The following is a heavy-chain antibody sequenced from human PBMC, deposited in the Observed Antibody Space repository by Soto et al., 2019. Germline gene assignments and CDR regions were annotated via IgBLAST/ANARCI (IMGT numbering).Heavy chain of an antibody. CDR2: IYPGDSDT. CDR1: GYSFTSYW. D-gene: IGHD4-17*01. CDR3: ARPPTTADDAFDI. J-gene: IGHJ3*02. V-gene: IGHV5-51*03. Sequence: GESLNISCKGSGYSFTSYWIGWVRQMRGKGLEWMGIIYPGDSDTRYSPSFQGQVTISADKSISTTYLQWSSLKASDTAMYYCARPPTTADDAFDIWGQGTMVTVSS.